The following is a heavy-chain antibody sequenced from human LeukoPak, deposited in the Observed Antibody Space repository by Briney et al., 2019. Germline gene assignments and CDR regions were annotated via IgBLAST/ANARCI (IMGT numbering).Heavy chain of an antibody. Sequence: PGGSLRLSCAASGFTVSSNYMSWVRQAPGKGLEWVSVIYSGGSTYYADSVKGRFTISRDNSKNTLYLRMNSLRAEDTAVYYCARDYCSSTSCFIDYWGQGTLVTVSS. CDR1: GFTVSSNY. D-gene: IGHD2-2*01. CDR3: ARDYCSSTSCFIDY. J-gene: IGHJ4*02. V-gene: IGHV3-66*01. CDR2: IYSGGST.